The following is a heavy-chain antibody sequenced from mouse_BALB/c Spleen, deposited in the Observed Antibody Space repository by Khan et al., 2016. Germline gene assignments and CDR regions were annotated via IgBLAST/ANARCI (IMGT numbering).Heavy chain of an antibody. CDR3: ARAGYYGYLAY. J-gene: IGHJ3*01. V-gene: IGHV4-1*02. D-gene: IGHD1-1*01. CDR1: RFDFRRYW. Sequence: EVKLLESGGGLVQPGGSLKLSCAASRFDFRRYWMSWVRQAPGKGLEWIGEINPDSRTINYSPSLKDKFTISRDNAKSTLYLQMSKVRSEDTARYYCARAGYYGYLAYWGQGTLVSVSA. CDR2: INPDSRTI.